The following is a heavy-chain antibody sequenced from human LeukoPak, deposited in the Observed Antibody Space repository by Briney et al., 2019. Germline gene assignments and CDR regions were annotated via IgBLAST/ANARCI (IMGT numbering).Heavy chain of an antibody. V-gene: IGHV1-69*01. D-gene: IGHD3-22*01. Sequence: GSSVKVSCKASGGTFSSYAISWVRQAPGQGLKLMGGIIPIFGTANYAQKFQGRVTITADESTSTAYMELSSLRSEDTAVYYCARVGDDSSGYYFDYWGQGTLVTVSS. CDR2: IIPIFGTA. J-gene: IGHJ4*02. CDR3: ARVGDDSSGYYFDY. CDR1: GGTFSSYA.